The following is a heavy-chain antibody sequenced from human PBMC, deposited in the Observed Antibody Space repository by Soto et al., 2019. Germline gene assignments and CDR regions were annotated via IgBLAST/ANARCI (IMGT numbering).Heavy chain of an antibody. CDR2: IYYSGST. CDR3: ARGSSADYYYYYYYMDV. CDR1: GGSISSYY. Sequence: SETLSLTCTVSGGSISSYYWSWIRQPPGKGLEWIGYIYYSGSTNYNPSLKSRATISVDTSKNQFSLKLSSVTAADTAVYYCARGSSADYYYYYYYMDVWGKGTTVTVSS. V-gene: IGHV4-59*01. D-gene: IGHD6-6*01. J-gene: IGHJ6*03.